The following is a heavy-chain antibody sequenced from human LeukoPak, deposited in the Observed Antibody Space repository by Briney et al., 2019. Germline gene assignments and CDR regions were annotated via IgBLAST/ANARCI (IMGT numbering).Heavy chain of an antibody. Sequence: SETLSLTCAVSGGSISSSNWWSWIRQPPGKGLEWIGEIYHSGSTNYNPSLKSRVTISVDKSKTQFSLKLRSVTAADTAVYYCARTPIYYYDNSGYYNWGQGTLVTVSS. CDR2: IYHSGST. CDR1: GGSISSSNW. J-gene: IGHJ4*02. D-gene: IGHD3-22*01. CDR3: ARTPIYYYDNSGYYN. V-gene: IGHV4-4*02.